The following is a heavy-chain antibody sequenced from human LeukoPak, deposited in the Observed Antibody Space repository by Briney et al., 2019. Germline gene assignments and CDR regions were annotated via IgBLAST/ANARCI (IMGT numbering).Heavy chain of an antibody. CDR2: ISGSGGST. CDR1: GFTFSSYA. Sequence: PGGSLRLSCAASGFTFSSYAMSWVRQAPGKGLEWVSAISGSGGSTYYADSVKGRFTISRDNSKNMLYLQMNSLRAEDTAVYYCARANSYSSGWYPHAFDIWGQGTMVTVSS. D-gene: IGHD6-19*01. V-gene: IGHV3-23*01. J-gene: IGHJ3*02. CDR3: ARANSYSSGWYPHAFDI.